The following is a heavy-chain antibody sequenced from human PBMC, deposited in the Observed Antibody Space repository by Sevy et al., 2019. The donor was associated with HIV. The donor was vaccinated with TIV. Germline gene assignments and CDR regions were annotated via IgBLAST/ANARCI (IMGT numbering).Heavy chain of an antibody. CDR3: AREGPRIAQFDY. CDR2: IYYSGST. J-gene: IGHJ4*02. Sequence: SETLSLTCTVSGDSISNNDYYWAWIRQPPGKGLDWIGSIYYSGSTYYTPSLKSRVTISVDTYKNQFSLKLRSVTAADTAVYYCAREGPRIAQFDYWGQGTPVTVSS. V-gene: IGHV4-39*02. D-gene: IGHD6-13*01. CDR1: GDSISNNDYY.